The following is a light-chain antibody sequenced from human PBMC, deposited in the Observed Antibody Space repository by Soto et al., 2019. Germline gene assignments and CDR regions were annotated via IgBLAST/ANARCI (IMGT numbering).Light chain of an antibody. CDR2: AAS. Sequence: DIQMTQSPSSLSASVGDRVTITCRASQGISDYVAWYQHRPGRVPKLLSYAASTLQSGVPSRFSGSGSGTDFTLTIGSLQPEDVAIYYCQKYNSAPWTFGQGTKVDIK. V-gene: IGKV1-27*01. CDR3: QKYNSAPWT. CDR1: QGISDY. J-gene: IGKJ1*01.